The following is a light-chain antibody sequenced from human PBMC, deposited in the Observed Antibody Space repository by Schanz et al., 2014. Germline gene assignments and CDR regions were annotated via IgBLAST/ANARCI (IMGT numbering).Light chain of an antibody. CDR3: SSYKRGNTLL. Sequence: QSALTQPRSVSGSPGQSVTISCTGTNSDVGGYDYVSWYQQHPGKAPKLIIYEVRKRPSGVSSRFSGSKSGNTASLTVSGLQAEDEADYYCSSYKRGNTLLFGGGTKLTVL. J-gene: IGLJ2*01. CDR1: NSDVGGYDY. CDR2: EVR. V-gene: IGLV2-14*01.